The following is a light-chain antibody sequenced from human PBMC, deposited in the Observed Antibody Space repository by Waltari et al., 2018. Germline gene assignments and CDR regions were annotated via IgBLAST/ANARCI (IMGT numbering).Light chain of an antibody. Sequence: QSALTQPRPVSGSPGQSVTISCTGTSSAVGGYNFVSCYQQHPAKAPKLMIYDVTKRSSWVPVRFSGSKSGNTASLTISGLQAADEADYYCCSYAGTNILGIFGGGTKLTVL. J-gene: IGLJ2*01. CDR1: SSAVGGYNF. CDR3: CSYAGTNILGI. CDR2: DVT. V-gene: IGLV2-11*01.